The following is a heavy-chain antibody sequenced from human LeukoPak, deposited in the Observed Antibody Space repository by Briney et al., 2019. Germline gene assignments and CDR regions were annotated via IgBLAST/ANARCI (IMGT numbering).Heavy chain of an antibody. CDR2: IKSKTDGGTT. CDR3: TTDGVVVVPAAMPGDY. D-gene: IGHD2-2*01. J-gene: IGHJ4*02. CDR1: GFTFSNAW. Sequence: PGGSLRLSCAASGFTFSNAWTSWVRQAPGKGLEWVGRIKSKTDGGTTDYAAPVKGRFTISRDDSKNTLYLQMNSLKTEDTAVYYCTTDGVVVVPAAMPGDYWGQGTLVTVSS. V-gene: IGHV3-15*01.